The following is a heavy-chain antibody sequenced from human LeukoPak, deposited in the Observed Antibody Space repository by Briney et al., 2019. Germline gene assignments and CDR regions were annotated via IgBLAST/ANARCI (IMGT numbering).Heavy chain of an antibody. CDR1: GFTFSSYS. D-gene: IGHD3-22*01. CDR2: ISSSSSTI. J-gene: IGHJ4*02. Sequence: GGSLRLSCAASGFTFSSYSMNWVRQAPGKGLEWLPYISSSSSTIYYADSLKGRFTISRDNAKNSLYLQMNSLRDEDTAVYYCARSSLPYYYDSSGYYKPIDYWGQGTLVTVSS. CDR3: ARSSLPYYYDSSGYYKPIDY. V-gene: IGHV3-48*02.